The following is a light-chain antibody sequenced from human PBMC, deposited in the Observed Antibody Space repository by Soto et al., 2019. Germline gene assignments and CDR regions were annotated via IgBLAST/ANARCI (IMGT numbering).Light chain of an antibody. CDR3: QQFNDPATWT. V-gene: IGKV3-20*01. CDR1: QSVSSTF. J-gene: IGKJ1*01. Sequence: EIVLTQSPGTLSLSPGERATLSCRASQSVSSTFMAWYQHKPGQAPRLLIYGASSRATGIPDRFSGSGSGTDFTLTISRLEPEDFAVYYCQQFNDPATWTFGQGTKVEIE. CDR2: GAS.